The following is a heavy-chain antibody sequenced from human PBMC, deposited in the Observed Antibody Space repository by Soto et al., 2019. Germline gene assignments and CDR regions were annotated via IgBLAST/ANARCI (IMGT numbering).Heavy chain of an antibody. CDR2: INSDGSST. Sequence: VQLVQSGAEVKKPGSSVKVSCKASGGTFSSYWMHWVRQAPGKGLVWVSRINSDGSSTSYADSVKGRFTISRDNAKNTLYLQMNSLRAEDTAVYYCARGDPTCYSCSVDYWGQGTLVTVSS. D-gene: IGHD2-15*01. CDR3: ARGDPTCYSCSVDY. J-gene: IGHJ4*02. CDR1: GGTFSSYW. V-gene: IGHV3-74*02.